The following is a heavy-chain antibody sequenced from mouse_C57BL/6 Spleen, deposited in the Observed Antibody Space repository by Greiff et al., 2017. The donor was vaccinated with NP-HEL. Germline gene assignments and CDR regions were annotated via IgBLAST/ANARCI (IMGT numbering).Heavy chain of an antibody. V-gene: IGHV1-81*01. D-gene: IGHD2-4*01. CDR3: ARDGYDYDAYAMDY. CDR1: GYTFTSYG. Sequence: QVQLQQSGAELARPGASVKLSCKASGYTFTSYGISWVKQRTGQGLEWIGEIYPRSGNTYYNEKFKGKATLTADKSSSTAYMELRSLTSEDSAVYFCARDGYDYDAYAMDYWGQGTSVTVSS. J-gene: IGHJ4*01. CDR2: IYPRSGNT.